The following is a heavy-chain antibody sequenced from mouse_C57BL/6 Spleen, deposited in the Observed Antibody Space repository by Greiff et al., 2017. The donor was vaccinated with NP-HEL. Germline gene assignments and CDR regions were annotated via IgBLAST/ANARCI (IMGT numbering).Heavy chain of an antibody. J-gene: IGHJ4*01. CDR1: GYTFTSYG. D-gene: IGHD2-4*01. CDR2: IYPRSGNT. CDR3: ARKGDYDNDAMDY. Sequence: QVQLQQSGAELARPGASVKLSCKASGYTFTSYGISWVKQRTGQGLEWIGEIYPRSGNTYYNEKFKGKATLTADKSSSTAYMELRSLTSEDSAVYFCARKGDYDNDAMDYWGQGTSVTVSS. V-gene: IGHV1-81*01.